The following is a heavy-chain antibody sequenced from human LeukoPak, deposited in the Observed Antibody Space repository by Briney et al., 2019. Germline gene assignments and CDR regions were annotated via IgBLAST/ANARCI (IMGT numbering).Heavy chain of an antibody. Sequence: SETLSLTCTVSGGSISSGSYYWSWIRQPAGEGLEWIGRIYTSGSTNYNPSLKSRVTISVDTSKNQFSLKLSSVTAADTAVYYCARQGIVVVVAATGIDYWGQGTLVTVSS. CDR2: IYTSGST. D-gene: IGHD2-15*01. V-gene: IGHV4-61*02. CDR3: ARQGIVVVVAATGIDY. CDR1: GGSISSGSYY. J-gene: IGHJ4*02.